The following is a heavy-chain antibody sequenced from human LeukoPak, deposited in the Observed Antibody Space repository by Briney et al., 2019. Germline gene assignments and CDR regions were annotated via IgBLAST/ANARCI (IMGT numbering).Heavy chain of an antibody. CDR3: AKGYSSSLSNWFDP. V-gene: IGHV3-23*01. CDR2: ISGSGAST. Sequence: PGGSLRLSCAASGFTLSNYAMNWVRQAPGKGLEWVSTISGSGASTYYADSVKGRFTISRDNSKDTLYLQMNSLRVEDTAVYYCAKGYSSSLSNWFDPWGQGTLVTVSS. D-gene: IGHD6-13*01. CDR1: GFTLSNYA. J-gene: IGHJ5*02.